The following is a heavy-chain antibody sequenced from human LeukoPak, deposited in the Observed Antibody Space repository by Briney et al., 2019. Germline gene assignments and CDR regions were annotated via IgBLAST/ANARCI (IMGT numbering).Heavy chain of an antibody. CDR2: IYYSGST. D-gene: IGHD6-19*01. Sequence: PSETLSLTCTVSGGSISSYYWSWIRQPPGKGLEWIGYIYYSGSTNYNPSLKSRVTISVDTSKNQFSLKLSSVTAADTAVYYCARLRSGWYLNHFDYWGQGTLVTVSS. CDR3: ARLRSGWYLNHFDY. V-gene: IGHV4-59*01. CDR1: GGSISSYY. J-gene: IGHJ4*02.